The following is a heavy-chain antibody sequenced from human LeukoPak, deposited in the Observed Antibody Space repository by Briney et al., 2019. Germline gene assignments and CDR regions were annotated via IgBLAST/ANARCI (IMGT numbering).Heavy chain of an antibody. V-gene: IGHV3-64*01. D-gene: IGHD1-26*01. CDR2: ISSNGGST. Sequence: GGSLRLSCAASGFTFSSYAMHWVRQAPGKGLEYVSAISSNGGSTYYANSVKGRFTISRDNSKNTLYLQMGSPRAEDMAVYYCARGSSGSSFDYWGQGTLVTVSS. CDR1: GFTFSSYA. CDR3: ARGSSGSSFDY. J-gene: IGHJ4*02.